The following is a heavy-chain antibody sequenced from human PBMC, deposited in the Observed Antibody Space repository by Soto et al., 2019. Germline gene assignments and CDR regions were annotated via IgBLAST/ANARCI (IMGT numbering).Heavy chain of an antibody. Sequence: SETLSLTCAVSGGSISSSNWWSWGRQPPGKGLEWIGEIYHSGSTNYNPSLKSRVTISVDKSKNQFSLKLSSVTAADTAVYYCARVLSAAGTSPKNYFDYPGQRTLVPVSS. D-gene: IGHD6-13*01. CDR1: GGSISSSNW. J-gene: IGHJ4*02. CDR2: IYHSGST. V-gene: IGHV4-4*02. CDR3: ARVLSAAGTSPKNYFDY.